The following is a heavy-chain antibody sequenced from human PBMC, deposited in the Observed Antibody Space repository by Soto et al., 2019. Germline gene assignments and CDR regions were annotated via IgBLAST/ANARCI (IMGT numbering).Heavy chain of an antibody. CDR1: GFTVSSYG. J-gene: IGHJ4*02. V-gene: IGHV3-30*18. CDR2: MSYDGNNK. Sequence: QVQLVESGGGVVQHGGSLTLSCAASGFTVSSYGMHWVRQAPGKGLEWVAVMSYDGNNKYYADSVKGRFTVSRDNSRNTQFLQMNSLRVEDTAVYYCAKGFISGGYCANGIFYHFDYWGQGTPVTVSS. D-gene: IGHD2-8*01. CDR3: AKGFISGGYCANGIFYHFDY.